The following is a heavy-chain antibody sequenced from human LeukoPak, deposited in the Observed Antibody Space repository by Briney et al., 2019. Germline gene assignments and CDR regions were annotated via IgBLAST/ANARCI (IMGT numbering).Heavy chain of an antibody. J-gene: IGHJ4*02. V-gene: IGHV4-34*01. Sequence: SETLSLTCAVYGGSFSGYYWSWIRHPPGKGLEWIGEINHRGSTNYNPSLKSRVTISVDTSKNQFSLKLSSVTAADTAVYYCARAGDNSGYSDYWGQGILVTVSS. CDR3: ARAGDNSGYSDY. D-gene: IGHD3-22*01. CDR2: INHRGST. CDR1: GGSFSGYY.